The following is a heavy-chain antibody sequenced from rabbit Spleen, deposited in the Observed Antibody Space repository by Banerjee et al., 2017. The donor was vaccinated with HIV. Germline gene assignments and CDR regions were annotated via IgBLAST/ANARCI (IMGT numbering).Heavy chain of an antibody. CDR1: GYSFSDGYV. CDR2: INSCSGRG. Sequence: QQQLVESGGGLVKPGASLTLTCKASGYSFSDGYVMGWVRQAQGKGLEWIASINSCSGRGFYSTWAKGRFTISRTSSTTVALQMTSLTAADTATYFCARDTSSSFSSYGMDLWGPGTLVTVS. D-gene: IGHD1-1*01. CDR3: ARDTSSSFSSYGMDL. J-gene: IGHJ6*01. V-gene: IGHV1S45*01.